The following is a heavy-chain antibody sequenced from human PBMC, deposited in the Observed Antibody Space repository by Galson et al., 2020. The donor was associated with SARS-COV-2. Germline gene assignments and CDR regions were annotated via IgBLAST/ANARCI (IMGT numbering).Heavy chain of an antibody. D-gene: IGHD1-26*01. CDR1: GDSVSSNSAA. Sequence: SQTLSLTCAISGDSVSSNSAAWDWIRQSPSRGLEWLGRTYYKSKWYNDYAVAVKSRITINPDTSKNQISLQLNSVTPEDTAVYYCVRGARGSYGRFDYWGQGTLVTVSS. CDR3: VRGARGSYGRFDY. V-gene: IGHV6-1*01. CDR2: TYYKSKWYN. J-gene: IGHJ4*02.